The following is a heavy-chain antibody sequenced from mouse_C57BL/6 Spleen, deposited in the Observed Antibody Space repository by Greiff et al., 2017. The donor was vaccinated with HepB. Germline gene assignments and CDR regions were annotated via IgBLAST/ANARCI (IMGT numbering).Heavy chain of an antibody. D-gene: IGHD2-13*01. CDR3: ARSDYYWYFDV. CDR2: IYPGDGDT. V-gene: IGHV1-82*01. J-gene: IGHJ1*03. CDR1: GYAFSSSW. Sequence: VQLQQSGPELVKPGASVKISCKASGYAFSSSWMNWVKQRPGQGLEWIGRIYPGDGDTNYNGKFKGKATLTADKSSSTAYMQLSSLTSEDSAVYYCARSDYYWYFDVWGTGTTVTVSS.